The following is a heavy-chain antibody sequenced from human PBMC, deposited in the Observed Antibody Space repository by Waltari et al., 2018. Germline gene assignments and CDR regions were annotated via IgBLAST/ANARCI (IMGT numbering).Heavy chain of an antibody. CDR2: IQFDGSTK. CDR3: AKARGYNYGYVGSDAFDI. Sequence: QVQLAESGGGVVQPGGSLRLSCAVSGVTFRNYGMHWVRQAPGKGLEWVTFIQFDGSTKYYRDSVEGRFTISRDNSKNTLYLQMNSLRAEDTAVYYCAKARGYNYGYVGSDAFDIWDEGTMVTVSS. D-gene: IGHD5-18*01. V-gene: IGHV3-30*02. J-gene: IGHJ3*02. CDR1: GVTFRNYG.